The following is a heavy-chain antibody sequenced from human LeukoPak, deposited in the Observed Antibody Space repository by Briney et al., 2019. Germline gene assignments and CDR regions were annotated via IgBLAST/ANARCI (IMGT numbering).Heavy chain of an antibody. D-gene: IGHD3-9*01. V-gene: IGHV3-21*01. Sequence: GGSLRLSCAASGFTFSSYSMNWVRQAPGKGLEWVSSISSSSSYIYYADSVKGRFTISRDNAKNSLYLQMNSLRADDTAVYYCARASSGVLRYFDWSLFDPWGQGPLVTVSS. CDR3: ARASSGVLRYFDWSLFDP. CDR2: ISSSSSYI. CDR1: GFTFSSYS. J-gene: IGHJ5*02.